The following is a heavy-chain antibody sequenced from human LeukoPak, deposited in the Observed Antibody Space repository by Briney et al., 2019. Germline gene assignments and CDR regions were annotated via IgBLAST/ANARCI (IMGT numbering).Heavy chain of an antibody. J-gene: IGHJ5*01. CDR3: ARGLPWFDS. Sequence: PAGSLRLSCAASGLTFRSYGMNWVRQAPGKGLEWVSQIIDSGSTIHYAQSVKGRFTISRDNAKNSLYLEMHSLRAEDTAVYYCARGLPWFDSWGQGTLVTVTS. V-gene: IGHV3-48*03. CDR1: GLTFRSYG. CDR2: IIDSGSTI.